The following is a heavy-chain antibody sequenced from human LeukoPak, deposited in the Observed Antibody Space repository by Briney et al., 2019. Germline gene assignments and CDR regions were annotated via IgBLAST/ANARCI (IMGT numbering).Heavy chain of an antibody. CDR1: GYSFTSYW. Sequence: GEPLKISCKGSGYSFTSYWIGWVRQMPGKGLEWMGIIYPGDSDTRYSPSFQGQVTISADKSISTAYLQWSSLKASDTAMYYCARRAYGIAAAGTRAFDYWGQGTLVTVSS. J-gene: IGHJ4*02. D-gene: IGHD6-13*01. CDR2: IYPGDSDT. V-gene: IGHV5-51*01. CDR3: ARRAYGIAAAGTRAFDY.